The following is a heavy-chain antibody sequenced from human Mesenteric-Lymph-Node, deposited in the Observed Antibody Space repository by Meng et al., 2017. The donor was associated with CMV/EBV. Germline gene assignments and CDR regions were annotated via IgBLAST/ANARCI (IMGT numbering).Heavy chain of an antibody. Sequence: GGSLRLTCAASGFTFSSYWMHWVRQAPGKGLVWVSRINSDGSSTSYADSVKGRFTISRDKAKNTLYLQMNSLKAEDTAVYYCARARKGGVDVWGQGITVTVSS. CDR1: GFTFSSYW. CDR3: ARARKGGVDV. V-gene: IGHV3-74*01. J-gene: IGHJ6*02. CDR2: INSDGSST.